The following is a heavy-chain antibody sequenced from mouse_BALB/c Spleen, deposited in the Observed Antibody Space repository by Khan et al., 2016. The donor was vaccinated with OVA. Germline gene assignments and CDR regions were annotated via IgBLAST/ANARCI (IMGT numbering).Heavy chain of an antibody. V-gene: IGHV3-6*02. CDR1: GYSITSAYC. CDR3: ARGGVVVPYWYFDV. J-gene: IGHJ1*01. CDR2: ISYDGSN. Sequence: EVQLQESGPGLVKPSQSLSLTCSVTGYSITSAYCWNWIRQFPGNKLEWMGYISYDGSNNFNPSLKNRISIPRDTSKNQFFLKLNSVTTEDTAAYDGARGGVVVPYWYFDVWGAGTTVTVSS. D-gene: IGHD1-1*01.